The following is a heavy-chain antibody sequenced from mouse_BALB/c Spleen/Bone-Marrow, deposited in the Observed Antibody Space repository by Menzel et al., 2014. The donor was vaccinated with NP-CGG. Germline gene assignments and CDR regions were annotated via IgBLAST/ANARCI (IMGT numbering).Heavy chain of an antibody. CDR1: GYTFTDYL. J-gene: IGHJ2*01. Sequence: VQLQQSGAELASPGTSVKMSCKASGYTFTDYLIQWAKQRPEQGLEWIGYVNPRSGYANYNQKFKDKATLTADKSSSAYIKQRSRLTAEYAADFYGTESKGLAPAYWGQGTALTVSS. CDR3: TESKGLAPAY. CDR2: VNPRSGYA. V-gene: IGHV1-4*01.